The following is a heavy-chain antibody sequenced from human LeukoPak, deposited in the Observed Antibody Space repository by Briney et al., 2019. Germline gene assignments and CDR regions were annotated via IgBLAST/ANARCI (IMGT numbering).Heavy chain of an antibody. CDR1: GDSVSSNSAA. D-gene: IGHD5-18*01. J-gene: IGHJ5*02. V-gene: IGHV6-1*01. CDR3: AGYSYGVRPS. Sequence: SQTLSLTCVISGDSVSSNSAAWNWNRQSPSRGLEWLGRTYYRPKWYNDYAVSVKSRITINPDTSKNQFSLHLNSVTPEDTAVYYCAGYSYGVRPSWGQGTLVTVSS. CDR2: TYYRPKWYN.